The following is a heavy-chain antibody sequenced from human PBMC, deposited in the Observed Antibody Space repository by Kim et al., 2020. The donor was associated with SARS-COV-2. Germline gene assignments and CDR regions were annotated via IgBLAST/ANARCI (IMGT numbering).Heavy chain of an antibody. CDR2: IDESGGAT. D-gene: IGHD3-3*02. Sequence: GGSLRLSCAASGFMFSSSVMNWVRQAPGKGLDWVSTIDESGGATYYADSVKGRFTISRDNSRNTLYLQVNSLRAEDTAVYFCVTENHLSYWGQGTLVTVSS. CDR1: GFMFSSSV. J-gene: IGHJ4*02. V-gene: IGHV3-23*01. CDR3: VTENHLSY.